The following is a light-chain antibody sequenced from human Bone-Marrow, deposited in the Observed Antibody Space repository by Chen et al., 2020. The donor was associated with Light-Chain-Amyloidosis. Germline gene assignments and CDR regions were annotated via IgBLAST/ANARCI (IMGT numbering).Light chain of an antibody. CDR3: MIWHSTAWV. J-gene: IGLJ3*02. Sequence: QAVLTQPSSRSASPGASASLTCTFRSDINVGSYRIYWYQQKPGSPPQYLLRFKSDSEDQRGSGVPSRFSGSRDVSANAGIFLISGLQSEDEADYYCMIWHSTAWVFGGGTKLTVL. CDR2: FKSDSED. V-gene: IGLV5-45*02. CDR1: SDINVGSYR.